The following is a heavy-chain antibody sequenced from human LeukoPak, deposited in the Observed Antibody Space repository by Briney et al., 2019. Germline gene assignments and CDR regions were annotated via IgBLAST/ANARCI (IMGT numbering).Heavy chain of an antibody. V-gene: IGHV3-48*01. CDR2: ISSSSSTI. Sequence: GGSLRLSCAASGFTFSNYWMSWVRQAPGKGLEWVSYISSSSSTIYYADSVKGRFTISRDNAKNSLYLQMNSLRAEDTAVYYCARDGSGSYWGYFDYWGQGTLVTVSS. CDR3: ARDGSGSYWGYFDY. D-gene: IGHD1-26*01. J-gene: IGHJ4*02. CDR1: GFTFSNYW.